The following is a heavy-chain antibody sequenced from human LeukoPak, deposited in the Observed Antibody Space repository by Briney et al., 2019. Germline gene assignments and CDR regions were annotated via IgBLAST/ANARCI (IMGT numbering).Heavy chain of an antibody. CDR2: ISAYNGNT. D-gene: IGHD6-19*01. Sequence: ASVKVSCKASGYTFTSYGISWVRQAPGQGLEWMGWISAYNGNTNNAQKLQGRVTMTTDTSTSTAYMELRSLRSDDTAVYYCAREYSSGSSSDYWGQGTLVTVSS. J-gene: IGHJ4*02. CDR1: GYTFTSYG. CDR3: AREYSSGSSSDY. V-gene: IGHV1-18*04.